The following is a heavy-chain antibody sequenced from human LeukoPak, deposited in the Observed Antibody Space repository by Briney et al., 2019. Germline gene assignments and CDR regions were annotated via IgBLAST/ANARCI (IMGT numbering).Heavy chain of an antibody. CDR3: ARMDYGDYGPTAFDY. J-gene: IGHJ4*02. Sequence: ASVKVSCKASGYTFTGHFMHWVRQAPGQGLEWMGWINPNSGGTNYAQKFQGRFTISRDNSKNTLYLQMGSLRAEDMAVYYCARMDYGDYGPTAFDYWGQGTLVTVSS. D-gene: IGHD4-17*01. CDR2: INPNSGGT. V-gene: IGHV1-2*02. CDR1: GYTFTGHF.